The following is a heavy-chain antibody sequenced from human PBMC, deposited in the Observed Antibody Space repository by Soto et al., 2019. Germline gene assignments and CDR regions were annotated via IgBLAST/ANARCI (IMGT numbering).Heavy chain of an antibody. J-gene: IGHJ4*02. D-gene: IGHD5-12*01. Sequence: SVKVSCKVSGGSSSNFDISWVRQAPGQGLEWMGGIVPVFGRPNYAQRFRGRLTITADESTSTGYMELISLRSDDTAVYYCAREESGYNNRGQGTQVTFSS. V-gene: IGHV1-69*01. CDR1: GGSSSNFD. CDR3: AREESGYNN. CDR2: IVPVFGRP.